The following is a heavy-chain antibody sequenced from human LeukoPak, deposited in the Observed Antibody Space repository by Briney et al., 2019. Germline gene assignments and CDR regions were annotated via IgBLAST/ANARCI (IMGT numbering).Heavy chain of an antibody. Sequence: TGGSLRLSCAASGFTVSSNYMSWVRQAPGKGLEWVSVIYSGGSTYYADSVKGRFTISRDNSKNTLYLQMNSLRAEDTAVYYCAKRENDYVWGSYGYFDYWGQGTLVTVSS. J-gene: IGHJ4*02. CDR3: AKRENDYVWGSYGYFDY. CDR1: GFTVSSNY. CDR2: IYSGGST. V-gene: IGHV3-53*01. D-gene: IGHD3-16*01.